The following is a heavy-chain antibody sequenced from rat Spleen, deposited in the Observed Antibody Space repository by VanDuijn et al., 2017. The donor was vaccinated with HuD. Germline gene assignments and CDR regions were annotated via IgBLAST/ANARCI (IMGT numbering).Heavy chain of an antibody. D-gene: IGHD1-2*01. CDR3: TRDSISTGDWYFDF. CDR1: GFSLTSNG. Sequence: QVQLKESGPGLVQPSQTLSLTCTVSGFSLTSNGVSWVRQPPGKGLEWMGIIWTGGGIVYNSLLKSRLSISRDTSKSQIFLKMNSLQTEDTAIYFCTRDSISTGDWYFDFWGPGTMVTVSS. V-gene: IGHV2-1*01. J-gene: IGHJ1*01. CDR2: IWTGGGI.